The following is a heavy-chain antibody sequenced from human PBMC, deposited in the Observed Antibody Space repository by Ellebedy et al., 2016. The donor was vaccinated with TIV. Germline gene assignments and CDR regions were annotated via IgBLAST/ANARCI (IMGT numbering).Heavy chain of an antibody. CDR3: ARHIGGHSPLDY. D-gene: IGHD2-15*01. CDR2: IYYSGST. V-gene: IGHV4-59*08. CDR1: GGSISSYY. J-gene: IGHJ4*02. Sequence: MPSETLSLTCTVSGGSISSYYWSWIRQPPGKGLEWIGYIYYSGSTNYNPSLKSRVTISVDTSKNQFSLKLSSVTAADTAVYYCARHIGGHSPLDYWGQGTLVTVSS.